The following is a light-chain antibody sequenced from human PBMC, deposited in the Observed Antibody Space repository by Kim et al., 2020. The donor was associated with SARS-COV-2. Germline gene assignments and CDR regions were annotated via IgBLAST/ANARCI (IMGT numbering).Light chain of an antibody. CDR2: DVN. CDR3: CSYAGNSIWL. Sequence: QSALTQPRSVSGSPGQSVTISCTGTSSDIGNYDFVSWYQQHPGKAPKPIIYDVNERPSGVPYRFSGSKSSNTASLTISGLQADDEADYYCCSYAGNSIWLFGGGTQLTVL. V-gene: IGLV2-11*01. CDR1: SSDIGNYDF. J-gene: IGLJ3*02.